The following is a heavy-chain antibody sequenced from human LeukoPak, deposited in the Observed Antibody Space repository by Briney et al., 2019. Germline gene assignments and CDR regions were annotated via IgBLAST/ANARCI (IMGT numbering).Heavy chain of an antibody. J-gene: IGHJ4*02. CDR1: GFTFSSYS. Sequence: GGSLRLSCAASGFTFSSYSMNWVRQAPGKGLEWVSSISSSSSYIYYADSVKGRLTISRDNAKNSLYLQMNSLRAEDTAVYYCARDRGDYYDSSGYSDYWGQGTLVTVSS. V-gene: IGHV3-21*01. CDR2: ISSSSSYI. D-gene: IGHD3-22*01. CDR3: ARDRGDYYDSSGYSDY.